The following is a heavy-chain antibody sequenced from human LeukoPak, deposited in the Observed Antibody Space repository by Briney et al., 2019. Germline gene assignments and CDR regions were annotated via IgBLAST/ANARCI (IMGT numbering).Heavy chain of an antibody. J-gene: IGHJ4*02. D-gene: IGHD5-18*01. CDR1: GGTFSSYA. CDR3: ARAHTAMVTFDY. Sequence: GASVKVSCKASGGTFSSYAISWVRQAPGQGLEWMGWISAYNGNTNYAQKLQGRVTMTTDTSTSTAYMELRSLRSDDTAVYYCARAHTAMVTFDYWGQGTLVTVSS. CDR2: ISAYNGNT. V-gene: IGHV1-18*01.